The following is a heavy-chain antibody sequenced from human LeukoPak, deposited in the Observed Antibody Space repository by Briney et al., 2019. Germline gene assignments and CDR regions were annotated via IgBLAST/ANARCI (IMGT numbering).Heavy chain of an antibody. V-gene: IGHV4-34*01. D-gene: IGHD3-10*01. J-gene: IGHJ6*04. CDR1: GGSFSGYY. Sequence: SETLSLTCAVYGGSFSGYYWSWIRQPPGKGLEWIGEINHSGSTNYNPSLKSRVTISVDTSKNQFSLKLSSVTAADTAVYYCARGDYYGSGDLLDVWGKGTTVTVSS. CDR2: INHSGST. CDR3: ARGDYYGSGDLLDV.